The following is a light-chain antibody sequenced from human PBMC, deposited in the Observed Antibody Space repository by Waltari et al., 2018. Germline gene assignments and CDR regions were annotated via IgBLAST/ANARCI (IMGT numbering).Light chain of an antibody. V-gene: IGKV1-33*01. CDR2: DAS. J-gene: IGKJ2*01. Sequence: IQMTQSPSSLSASIGDRVTITCQASHDIHNYLNWYQQKPGKAPNLLIYDASNLEPGVPSRFSGSGSGTDYTLTITSLQPEDIATYYCHQYGNLPYTSGQGTKLEI. CDR3: HQYGNLPYT. CDR1: HDIHNY.